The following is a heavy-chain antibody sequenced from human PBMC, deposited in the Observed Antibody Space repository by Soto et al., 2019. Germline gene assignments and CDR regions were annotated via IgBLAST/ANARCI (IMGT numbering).Heavy chain of an antibody. CDR2: INSDGSRT. CDR3: ADPFGAEMVS. D-gene: IGHD2-8*01. Sequence: EVQLVESGGGLVQPGGSLRLSCTASGFTFSNYWMHWVRQAPGKGLVWVSHINSDGSRTTYADSVKGRFTISRDNAKNKVFLQMNSLRVEDTAVYYCADPFGAEMVSWGQGTLVTVSS. J-gene: IGHJ5*02. CDR1: GFTFSNYW. V-gene: IGHV3-74*01.